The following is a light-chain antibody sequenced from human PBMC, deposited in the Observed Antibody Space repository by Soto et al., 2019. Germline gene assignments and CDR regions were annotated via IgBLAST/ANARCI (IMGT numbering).Light chain of an antibody. J-gene: IGKJ1*01. CDR3: QQYASSSWT. CDR1: QSVISSY. Sequence: EIVLTQSPGTLSLSPGERATLSCRASQSVISSYLAWYQQKPGQAHRLLIYGTFNRATGLPDRFSGSGSATDFTLTITRLEPEDFAVYYCQQYASSSWTFGQGTKVEI. V-gene: IGKV3-20*01. CDR2: GTF.